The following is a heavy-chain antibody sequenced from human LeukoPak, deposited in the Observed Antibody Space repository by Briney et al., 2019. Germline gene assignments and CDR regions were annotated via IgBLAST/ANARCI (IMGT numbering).Heavy chain of an antibody. CDR1: GFSFSAYW. V-gene: IGHV3-7*01. CDR2: INPAGRET. D-gene: IGHD2-15*01. Sequence: PGGSLRLSCAASGFSFSAYWMTWVRQAPGTGLEWVANINPAGRETYYVDPVKGRFSISRDNAKNLVYLQMNSLRAEDTAVYHCARFGYVAAVDVWGQGTPVTVSS. CDR3: ARFGYVAAVDV. J-gene: IGHJ4*02.